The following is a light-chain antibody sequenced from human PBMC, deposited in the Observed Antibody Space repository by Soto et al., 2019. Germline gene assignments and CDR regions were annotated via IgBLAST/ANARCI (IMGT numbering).Light chain of an antibody. CDR1: QSISSW. V-gene: IGKV1-5*03. CDR3: QQLNSYPQT. Sequence: DIQVTQSPSTLSASVGDRVTITCRASQSISSWLAWYQQKPGKAPKLLIYKASTLKSGVPSRFSGSGSGTEFTLTISSLQPEDFATYYCQQLNSYPQTFGGGTKVDIK. J-gene: IGKJ4*01. CDR2: KAS.